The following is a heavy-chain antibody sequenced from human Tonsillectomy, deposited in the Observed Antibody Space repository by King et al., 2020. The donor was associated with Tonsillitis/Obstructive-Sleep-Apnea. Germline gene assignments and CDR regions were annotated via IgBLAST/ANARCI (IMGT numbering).Heavy chain of an antibody. V-gene: IGHV3-33*01. CDR3: ARADRVEPAVGAFDI. J-gene: IGHJ3*02. CDR1: GFTFSSYG. CDR2: IWYDGSNK. D-gene: IGHD2-2*01. Sequence: VQLVESGGGVVQPERSLRLSCAASGFTFSSYGMHWVRQAPGKGLEWVAVIWYDGSNKYYADSVKGRFTISRDNSKNTLYLQMNSLRAEDTAVYYCARADRVEPAVGAFDIWGQGTMVTVSS.